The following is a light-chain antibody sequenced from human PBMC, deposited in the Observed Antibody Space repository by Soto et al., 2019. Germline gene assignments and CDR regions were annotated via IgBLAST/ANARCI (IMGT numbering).Light chain of an antibody. CDR1: QSISSH. Sequence: DIRMTQSPSSLSASVVDTVTITCRASQSISSHLNWYQQKPGKAPNLLMYTASNLQSGVPSRFSGSASGTELTLTINRLDPADFAVYYCQLYGISHHFGQGTRLEIK. CDR2: TAS. V-gene: IGKV1-39*01. J-gene: IGKJ5*01. CDR3: QLYGISHH.